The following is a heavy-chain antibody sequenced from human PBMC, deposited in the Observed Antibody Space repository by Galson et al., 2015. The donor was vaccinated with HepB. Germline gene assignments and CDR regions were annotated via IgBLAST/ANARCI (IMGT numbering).Heavy chain of an antibody. Sequence: SLRLSCAASGFTLSNSWMTWVHQAPGKGLEWAATVTPDGGNKYYVDSVKGRFTISRDNAKNSLYLQMNSLRAEDTAVYYCAAGSGDYWGQGTLVTVSS. CDR2: VTPDGGNK. J-gene: IGHJ4*02. V-gene: IGHV3-7*01. CDR1: GFTLSNSW. CDR3: AAGSGDY. D-gene: IGHD1-26*01.